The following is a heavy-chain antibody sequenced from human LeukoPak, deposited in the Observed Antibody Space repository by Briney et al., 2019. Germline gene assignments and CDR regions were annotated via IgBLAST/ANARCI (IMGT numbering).Heavy chain of an antibody. CDR2: IYSGGST. CDR3: AKAGCSGGSCYDY. CDR1: GFTFSSYW. J-gene: IGHJ4*02. V-gene: IGHV3-66*01. Sequence: PGGSLRLSCAASGFTFSSYWMSWVRQAPGKGLEWVSLIYSGGSTYYADSVKGRFTISRDHSKNTLYLQMNSLRAEDTAVYYCAKAGCSGGSCYDYWGQGTLVTVSS. D-gene: IGHD2-15*01.